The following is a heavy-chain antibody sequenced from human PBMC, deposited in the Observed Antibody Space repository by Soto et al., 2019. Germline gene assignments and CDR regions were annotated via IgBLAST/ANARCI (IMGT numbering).Heavy chain of an antibody. CDR1: GGSISSSSYY. V-gene: IGHV4-39*01. CDR2: IYYIGST. Sequence: QLQLQESGPGLVKPSETLSLTCTVSGGSISSSSYYWGWIRQPPGKGLEWIGSIYYIGSTYYNPSLKSRVTISVDTSKNQFSLKLSSVTAADTAVYYCARQATYYYYGMDVWGQGTTVTVSS. CDR3: ARQATYYYYGMDV. J-gene: IGHJ6*02.